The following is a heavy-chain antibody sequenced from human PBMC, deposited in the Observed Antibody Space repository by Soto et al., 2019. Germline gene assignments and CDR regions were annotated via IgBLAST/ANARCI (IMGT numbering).Heavy chain of an antibody. D-gene: IGHD3-10*01. CDR3: ARDRKVRGVIKGNWFDP. Sequence: GGSLRLSCAASGFTFSSYGMHWVRQAPGKGLEWVAVIWYDGSNKYYADSVKGRFTISRDNSKNTLYLQMNSLRAEDTAVYYCARDRKVRGVIKGNWFDPWGQGTLVTVSS. J-gene: IGHJ5*02. V-gene: IGHV3-33*01. CDR2: IWYDGSNK. CDR1: GFTFSSYG.